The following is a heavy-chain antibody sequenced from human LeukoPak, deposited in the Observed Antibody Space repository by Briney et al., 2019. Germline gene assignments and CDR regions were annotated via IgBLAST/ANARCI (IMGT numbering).Heavy chain of an antibody. CDR2: ISSGGDIT. CDR3: AKDLISSTSHIFFSFGMDV. Sequence: GGSLRLSCAASAFTFSSYAMGWVRQAPGKGLEWVSAISSGGDITYYADSVKGRFTISRDNSKNTLYLQMNSLRAEDTAVYYCAKDLISSTSHIFFSFGMDVWGQGTTVTVS. J-gene: IGHJ6*02. V-gene: IGHV3-23*01. D-gene: IGHD2-2*01. CDR1: AFTFSSYA.